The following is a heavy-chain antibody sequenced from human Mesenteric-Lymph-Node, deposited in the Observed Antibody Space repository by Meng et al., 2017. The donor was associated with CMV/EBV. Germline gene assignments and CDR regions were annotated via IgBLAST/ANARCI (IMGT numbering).Heavy chain of an antibody. D-gene: IGHD3-22*01. CDR2: ISHDATTK. Sequence: GESLKISCVASGFPFSFYPMHWVRQTPGKGLQWVSLISHDATTKKYAHSVEGRFTVSRDNSKNTMYLQMNRLRAEDTAVYYCELRYDSGGFYLWGQGTLVTVSS. V-gene: IGHV3-30*04. CDR1: GFPFSFYP. CDR3: ELRYDSGGFYL. J-gene: IGHJ4*02.